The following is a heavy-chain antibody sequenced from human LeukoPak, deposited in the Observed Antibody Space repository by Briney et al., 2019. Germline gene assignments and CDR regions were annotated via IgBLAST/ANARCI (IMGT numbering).Heavy chain of an antibody. CDR1: GWSFSGYY. D-gene: IGHD6-13*01. CDR2: INHSGST. J-gene: IGHJ6*03. Sequence: PSETLSLTCSVYGWSFSGYYWSWIRQPPGKGLEWIGEINHSGSTNYTTSLKSRVHISVPTSKNQCSLKLSSVTAADTAVYYRARGCRGRAISSYQFRGVYYYYYMDVWGKGTTVTVSS. CDR3: ARGCRGRAISSYQFRGVYYYYYMDV. V-gene: IGHV4-34*01.